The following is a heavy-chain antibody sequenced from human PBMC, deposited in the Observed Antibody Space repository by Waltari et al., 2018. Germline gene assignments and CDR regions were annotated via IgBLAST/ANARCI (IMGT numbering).Heavy chain of an antibody. V-gene: IGHV3-30*02. CDR3: AKDRDRDYYGSGRSYFDY. CDR1: GFTLSSYG. D-gene: IGHD3-10*01. Sequence: QVQLVESGGGVVQPGGSLRLSCAASGFTLSSYGMHWVRPAPGQGLEWVAFIRYDGSNRYYADSVKGRFTISRDNSKNTLYLQMNSLRAEDTAVYYCAKDRDRDYYGSGRSYFDYWGQGTLVTVSS. CDR2: IRYDGSNR. J-gene: IGHJ4*02.